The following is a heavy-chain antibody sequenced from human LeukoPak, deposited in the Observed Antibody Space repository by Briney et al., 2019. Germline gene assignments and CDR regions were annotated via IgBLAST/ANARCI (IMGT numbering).Heavy chain of an antibody. Sequence: PGGSLRLSCAASGFTFSSYGMHWVRQAPGKGLEWVAVISYDGSNKYYADSVKGRFTISRDNSKNTLYLQMNSLRAEDTAVYYCAKERRGYSGYDYVAQSGWGQGTLVTVSS. CDR3: AKERRGYSGYDYVAQSG. CDR2: ISYDGSNK. V-gene: IGHV3-30*18. CDR1: GFTFSSYG. D-gene: IGHD5-12*01. J-gene: IGHJ4*02.